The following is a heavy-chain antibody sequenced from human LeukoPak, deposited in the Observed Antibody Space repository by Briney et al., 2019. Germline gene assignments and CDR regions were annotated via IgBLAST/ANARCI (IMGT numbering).Heavy chain of an antibody. CDR2: IYTSGST. J-gene: IGHJ4*02. CDR1: GRSISSYY. D-gene: IGHD3-10*01. Sequence: IPSETLSLTCTVSGRSISSYYWSWIRQPAGKGLEWIGRIYTSGSTNYNPSLKSRVTMSVDTSKNQFSLKLSSVTAADTAVYYCARGFDYYYGSGSYYNPTYYFDYWGQGTLVTVSS. V-gene: IGHV4-4*07. CDR3: ARGFDYYYGSGSYYNPTYYFDY.